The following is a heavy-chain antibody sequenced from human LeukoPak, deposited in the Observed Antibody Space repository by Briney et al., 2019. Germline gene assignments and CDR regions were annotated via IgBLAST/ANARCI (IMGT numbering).Heavy chain of an antibody. CDR2: INPSGGST. D-gene: IGHD3-10*01. CDR3: AWEASGYYFDY. CDR1: GYTFTSYY. J-gene: IGHJ4*02. V-gene: IGHV1-46*01. Sequence: ASVKVSCKASGYTFTSYYMHWVRQAPGQGLEWMGIINPSGGSTSYAQKFQGRVTMTRDTSTSTVYMELSSLRSEDTAVYYCAWEASGYYFDYWGQGTLVTVSS.